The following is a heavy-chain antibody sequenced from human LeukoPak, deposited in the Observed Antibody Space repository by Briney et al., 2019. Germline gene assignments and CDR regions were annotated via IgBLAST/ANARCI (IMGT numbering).Heavy chain of an antibody. Sequence: SVKVSCKASGDTFSNYGISWVRQAPGQGLEWMGGIIPNFGTPNYAQKFQGRVTITADESTSTAYMELSSLRSEDTAMYYCARDRGSSWFPFDYWGQGTLVTVSS. CDR3: ARDRGSSWFPFDY. J-gene: IGHJ4*02. V-gene: IGHV1-69*13. D-gene: IGHD6-13*01. CDR1: GDTFSNYG. CDR2: IIPNFGTP.